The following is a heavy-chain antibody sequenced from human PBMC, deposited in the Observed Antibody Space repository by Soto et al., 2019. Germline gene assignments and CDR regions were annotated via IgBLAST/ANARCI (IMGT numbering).Heavy chain of an antibody. CDR1: GFSFSSYA. CDR2: ISYDGSNK. CDR3: ARPPDPGFNWFDP. V-gene: IGHV3-30-3*01. Sequence: LRLSCAASGFSFSSYAMHWVRQAPGKGLEWVAVISYDGSNKYYADSVKGRFTISRDNSKNTLYLQMNSLRAEDTAVYYCARPPDPGFNWFDPWGQGTMVTVYS. J-gene: IGHJ5*02.